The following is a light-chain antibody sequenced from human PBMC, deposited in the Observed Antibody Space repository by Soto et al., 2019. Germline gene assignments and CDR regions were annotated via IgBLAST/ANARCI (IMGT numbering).Light chain of an antibody. CDR3: NSYTSTSTYV. Sequence: QSALTQPASVSGSPEQSITISCTGTSSDVGTYNYVSWYQQHPGKAPKLIIHEVNNRPSGVSDRFSGSKSGNTASLTISGLQGDDEADYYCNSYTSTSTYVFGTGTKVTVL. CDR2: EVN. J-gene: IGLJ1*01. V-gene: IGLV2-14*01. CDR1: SSDVGTYNY.